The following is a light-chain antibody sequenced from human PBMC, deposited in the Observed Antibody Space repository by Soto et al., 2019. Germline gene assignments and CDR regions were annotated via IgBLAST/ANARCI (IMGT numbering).Light chain of an antibody. V-gene: IGKV3-20*01. Sequence: EIVLTQSPGTLSLSPGERATLSCRASQSVSSSYLAWYQQKPGQAPRLLIYGASSRATGIPDRFSASGSGTDFALTISGLEPEDFATYYCQQLNSYSITFGQGTRLEIK. CDR1: QSVSSSY. CDR3: QQLNSYSIT. CDR2: GAS. J-gene: IGKJ5*01.